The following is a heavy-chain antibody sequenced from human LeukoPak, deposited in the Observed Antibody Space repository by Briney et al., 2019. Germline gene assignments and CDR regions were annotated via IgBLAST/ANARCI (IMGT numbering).Heavy chain of an antibody. CDR2: IYSGGST. CDR1: GVTVSSNY. D-gene: IGHD6-13*01. V-gene: IGHV3-66*02. J-gene: IGHJ5*02. Sequence: PGGSLRLSCAASGVTVSSNYMSWVRQAPGKGLEWVSVIYSGGSTYYADSVKGRFTISRDNTKNTLYLQMNSLRAEDTAVYYCARGGSSHPFDPWGQGTLVTVSS. CDR3: ARGGSSHPFDP.